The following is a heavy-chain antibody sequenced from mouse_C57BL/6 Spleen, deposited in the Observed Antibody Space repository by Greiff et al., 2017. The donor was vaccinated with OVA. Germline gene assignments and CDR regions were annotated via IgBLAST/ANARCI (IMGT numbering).Heavy chain of an antibody. V-gene: IGHV1-80*01. CDR1: GYAFSSYW. D-gene: IGHD2-5*01. CDR2: IYPGDGDT. J-gene: IGHJ1*03. Sequence: QVQLQQSGAELVKPGASVKISCKASGYAFSSYWMNWVKQRPGKGLEWIGQIYPGDGDTNYNGKFKGKATLTADKSSSTAYMQLSSLTSEDSAVYFCARLGVTYYSNYDWYFDVWGTGTTVTVSS. CDR3: ARLGVTYYSNYDWYFDV.